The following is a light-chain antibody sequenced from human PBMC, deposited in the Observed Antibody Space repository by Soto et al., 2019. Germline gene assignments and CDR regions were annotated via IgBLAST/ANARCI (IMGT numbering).Light chain of an antibody. CDR2: GAS. CDR1: QSISSN. J-gene: IGKJ1*01. Sequence: EIVLTQSPATLSMSPGERATLSCRASQSISSNLAWNQQKPGQAPRLLIYGASTRATGIPDRFSGNGSGTEFTLTISSLQSEDFAVYYCQQYNSWPWTFGQGTKVEIK. V-gene: IGKV3-15*01. CDR3: QQYNSWPWT.